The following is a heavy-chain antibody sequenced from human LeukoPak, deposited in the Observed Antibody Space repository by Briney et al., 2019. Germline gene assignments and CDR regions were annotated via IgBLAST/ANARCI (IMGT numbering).Heavy chain of an antibody. D-gene: IGHD3-10*01. V-gene: IGHV1-69*13. CDR1: GGTFSSYA. J-gene: IGHJ4*02. Sequence: GASVKVSCKASGGTFSSYAISWVRQAPGQGLEWMGGIIPIFGTANYAQKFQGRVTITADESTSTAYMELSSLRSEDTAVYYCARGGQYYYGSGSYYSFDYWGQGTLVTVSS. CDR3: ARGGQYYYGSGSYYSFDY. CDR2: IIPIFGTA.